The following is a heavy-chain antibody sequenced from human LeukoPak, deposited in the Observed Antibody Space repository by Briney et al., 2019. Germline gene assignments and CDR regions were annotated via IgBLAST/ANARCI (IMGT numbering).Heavy chain of an antibody. D-gene: IGHD3-10*01. CDR3: ARDLSITMIRGVTFDY. CDR1: GGSMSYYY. V-gene: IGHV4-59*08. Sequence: PSETLSLTCTVSGGSMSYYYWSWIRQLPGKGLEWIGYIYYSGSTDYNPSLKSRVTISIDTSKNQFSLKLSSVTAADTAVYYCARDLSITMIRGVTFDYWGQGALVTVSS. CDR2: IYYSGST. J-gene: IGHJ4*02.